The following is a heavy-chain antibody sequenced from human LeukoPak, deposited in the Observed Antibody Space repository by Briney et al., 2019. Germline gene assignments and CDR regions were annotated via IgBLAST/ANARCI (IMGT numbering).Heavy chain of an antibody. CDR1: GFTFSNYG. D-gene: IGHD3-22*01. V-gene: IGHV3-30*02. Sequence: GGSLRLSCAASGFTFSNYGMHWVRQAPGKGLEWVAFIRYDESNKYYAGSVKGRFTISRDNSKNTLYLQINSLRAEDTAVFYCAKDRGNYYDSSGYWDYFDYWGQGTLVTVSS. J-gene: IGHJ4*02. CDR2: IRYDESNK. CDR3: AKDRGNYYDSSGYWDYFDY.